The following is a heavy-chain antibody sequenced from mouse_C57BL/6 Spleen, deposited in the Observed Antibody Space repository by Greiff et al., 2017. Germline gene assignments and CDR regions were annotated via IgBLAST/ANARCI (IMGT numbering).Heavy chain of an antibody. D-gene: IGHD1-1*01. Sequence: ESGPGLVKPSQSLSLTCSVTGYSITSGYYWNWIRQFPGNKLEWMGYICYDGSNNYNPSLKNPISITRDTSTNQFFLKLNSVTTEDTATYYCARENGFYGSSPFDYWGQGTTLTVSS. CDR1: GYSITSGYY. CDR3: ARENGFYGSSPFDY. CDR2: ICYDGSN. V-gene: IGHV3-6*01. J-gene: IGHJ2*01.